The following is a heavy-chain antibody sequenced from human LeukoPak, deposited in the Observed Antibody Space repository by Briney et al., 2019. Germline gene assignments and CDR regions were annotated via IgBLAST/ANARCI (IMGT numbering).Heavy chain of an antibody. CDR1: GGSISSSSYY. J-gene: IGHJ4*02. Sequence: SETPSLTCTVSGGSISSSSYYWGWLRQPPGTGLEWIGSIYYSGDTHYNPSLKSRVTISVDTSKNQFSLKLSSVTAADTAVYYCASRETGLVVGPDNDYWGQGTLVTVSS. V-gene: IGHV4-39*05. D-gene: IGHD3-22*01. CDR2: IYYSGDT. CDR3: ASRETGLVVGPDNDY.